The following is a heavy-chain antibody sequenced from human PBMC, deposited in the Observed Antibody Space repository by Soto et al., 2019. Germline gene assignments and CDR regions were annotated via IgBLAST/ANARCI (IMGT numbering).Heavy chain of an antibody. CDR1: GYTFTSYG. D-gene: IGHD2-15*01. J-gene: IGHJ6*02. Sequence: GASVKVSCKASGYTFTSYGISWVRQAPGQGLEWMGWISAYNGNTNYAQKLQGRVTMTTDTSTSTAYMELRSLRSDDTAVYYCARSLGYCSGGSCYSSYYYYGMDVWGQGTTVTGS. V-gene: IGHV1-18*01. CDR2: ISAYNGNT. CDR3: ARSLGYCSGGSCYSSYYYYGMDV.